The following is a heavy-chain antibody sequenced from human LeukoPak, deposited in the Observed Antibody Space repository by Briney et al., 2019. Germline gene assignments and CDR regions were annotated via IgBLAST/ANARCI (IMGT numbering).Heavy chain of an antibody. Sequence: SETLSLTCTVSGDSTSSDRYYGGWVRQPPGKGLEWIGNIYYSGSTYYNPSLKSRVTMSVDTSKNQFFLKLNSVTAADTAVYYWARGPPHSGGYPPGLRGPGTPVTVS. CDR3: ARGPPHSGGYPPGL. D-gene: IGHD1-26*01. J-gene: IGHJ4*02. CDR2: IYYSGST. CDR1: GDSTSSDRYY. V-gene: IGHV4-39*02.